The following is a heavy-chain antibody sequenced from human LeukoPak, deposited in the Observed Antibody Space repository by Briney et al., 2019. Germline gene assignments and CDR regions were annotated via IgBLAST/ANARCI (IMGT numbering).Heavy chain of an antibody. CDR2: IYYSGST. CDR3: ARRGAVAVGY. Sequence: SETLSLTCTVSGGSISSYYWSWIRQPPGKGLEWIGYIYYSGSTNYNPSLKSRVTISVDTSKNQFSLKLSSVTAADTAVYYCARRGAVAVGYWGQGTLVTVSP. V-gene: IGHV4-59*08. CDR1: GGSISSYY. J-gene: IGHJ4*02. D-gene: IGHD6-19*01.